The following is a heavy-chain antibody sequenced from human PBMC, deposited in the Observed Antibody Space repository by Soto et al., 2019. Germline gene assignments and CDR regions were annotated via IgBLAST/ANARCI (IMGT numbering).Heavy chain of an antibody. CDR3: ARDYVGYCSGGSCYHYYYYYGMDV. D-gene: IGHD2-15*01. Sequence: GASVKVSCKASAGTFSSYAISWVRQAPGQGLEWMGGIIPIFGTANYAQKFQGRVTITADKSTSTAYMELSSLSSEETAVYYCARDYVGYCSGGSCYHYYYYYGMDVWGQGTTVTVSS. V-gene: IGHV1-69*06. CDR2: IIPIFGTA. CDR1: AGTFSSYA. J-gene: IGHJ6*02.